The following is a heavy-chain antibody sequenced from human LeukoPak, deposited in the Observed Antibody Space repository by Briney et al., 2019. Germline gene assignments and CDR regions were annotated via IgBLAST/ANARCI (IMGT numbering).Heavy chain of an antibody. CDR1: GFTFSSYW. V-gene: IGHV3-7*04. CDR3: ARDHGSGSSDY. D-gene: IGHD3-10*01. J-gene: IGHJ4*02. Sequence: GGSLRLSCAASGFTFSSYWMSWVRQAPGKGLEWVANIKQDGSEKYYVDSVKGRFTISRGNAKNSLYLQMNSLRAEDTAVYYCARDHGSGSSDYWGQGTLVTVST. CDR2: IKQDGSEK.